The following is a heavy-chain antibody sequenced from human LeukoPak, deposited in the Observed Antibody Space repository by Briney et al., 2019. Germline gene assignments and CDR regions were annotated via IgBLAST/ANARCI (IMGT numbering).Heavy chain of an antibody. J-gene: IGHJ4*02. D-gene: IGHD2-2*01. CDR3: ARDLSRGDIVGVPSALFDY. V-gene: IGHV3-33*01. CDR1: GFIFSSYG. CDR2: IWYDGNNK. Sequence: GGSLRLSCAASGFIFSSYGMYWVRQAPDKRLEWVAVIWYDGNNKYYADSVKGRFTISRDNSKNTLYLQMNSLRVEDTAMYYCARDLSRGDIVGVPSALFDYWGQGTLVTVSS.